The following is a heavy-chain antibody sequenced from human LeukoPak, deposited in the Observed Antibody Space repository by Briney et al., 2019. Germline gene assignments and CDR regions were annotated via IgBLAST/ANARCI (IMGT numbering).Heavy chain of an antibody. D-gene: IGHD1-26*01. J-gene: IGHJ4*02. Sequence: PSETLSLTCTVSGGSISSGSYYWGWIRQPPGKGLEWIGSIYYSGTTYYNPSLKSRVTISVDTSKNQFSLKLGSVTAADTAVYYCARQEVYSGSSVDYWGQGTLVTVSS. V-gene: IGHV4-39*01. CDR1: GGSISSGSYY. CDR3: ARQEVYSGSSVDY. CDR2: IYYSGTT.